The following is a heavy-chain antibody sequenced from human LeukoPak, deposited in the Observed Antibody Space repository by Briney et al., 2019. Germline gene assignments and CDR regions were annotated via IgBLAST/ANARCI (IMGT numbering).Heavy chain of an antibody. Sequence: GGSLRLSCAASGFNLRAYNMNWVRHAPGNGLEWVSSISTSSSYIYYADSVKGRFTIPRDNAENSLYLQMHSLRVEDTALYYCARDDNWNDKPFDLWGQGTLVTVSS. V-gene: IGHV3-21*01. J-gene: IGHJ4*02. D-gene: IGHD1-20*01. CDR2: ISTSSSYI. CDR3: ARDDNWNDKPFDL. CDR1: GFNLRAYN.